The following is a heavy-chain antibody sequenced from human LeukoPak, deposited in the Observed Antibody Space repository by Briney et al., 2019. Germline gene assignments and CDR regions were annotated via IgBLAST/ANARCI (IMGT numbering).Heavy chain of an antibody. CDR2: INPNSGGT. J-gene: IGHJ4*02. CDR3: ARGIYDSSGYSYY. D-gene: IGHD3-22*01. V-gene: IGHV1-2*02. CDR1: GYTFTGYY. Sequence: ASVKVSCKASGYTFTGYYMHWVRQAPGQGLEWMGWINPNSGGTNYAQKFQGRVTMTRDTSISTAYMELSRLRSDDTAVYYCARGIYDSSGYSYYWGQGTLVTVSS.